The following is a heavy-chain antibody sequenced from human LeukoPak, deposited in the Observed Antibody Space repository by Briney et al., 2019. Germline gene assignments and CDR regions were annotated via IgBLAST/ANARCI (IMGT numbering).Heavy chain of an antibody. CDR2: VQPDGSAK. CDR1: GFTFRSNW. Sequence: QSGGSLRLSCAASGFTFRSNWMNWVRQAPGKGLEWVAHVQPDGSAKIYADSVKGRFTISRDNAKDSVYLQMNSLRVEDTAVYYCARDFFGWSSLAHWGQGTLVTVSS. CDR3: ARDFFGWSSLAH. V-gene: IGHV3-7*01. D-gene: IGHD6-19*01. J-gene: IGHJ1*01.